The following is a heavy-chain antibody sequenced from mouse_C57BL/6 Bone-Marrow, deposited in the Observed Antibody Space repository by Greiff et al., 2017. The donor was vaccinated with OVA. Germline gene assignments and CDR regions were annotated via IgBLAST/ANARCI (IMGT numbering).Heavy chain of an antibody. Sequence: QVQLQQPGAELVQPGASVKLSCKASGYTFTSYWMHWVKQRPGRGLEWIGRIDPTSGGTKYNEKFKSKATLTVDKPSSTAYMQLSSLTSDDSAVYYCARGNGSSRFAYWSQGTLVTVSA. D-gene: IGHD1-1*01. J-gene: IGHJ3*01. CDR1: GYTFTSYW. V-gene: IGHV1-72*01. CDR3: ARGNGSSRFAY. CDR2: IDPTSGGT.